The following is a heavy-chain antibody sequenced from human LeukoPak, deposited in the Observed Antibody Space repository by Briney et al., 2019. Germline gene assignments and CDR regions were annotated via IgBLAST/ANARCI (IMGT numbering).Heavy chain of an antibody. CDR3: ARVGVGATRANFDY. CDR2: IYYSVRT. V-gene: IGHV4-59*12. J-gene: IGHJ4*02. CDR1: GGSISSYY. Sequence: SETLSLTCTVSGGSISSYYWSWIRQPPGKGLEWIVYIYYSVRTNYNPSLNSRVTISVDSSHHQLSLKLSSVTAAHTAVYYCARVGVGATRANFDYWGQGTLVTVSS. D-gene: IGHD1-26*01.